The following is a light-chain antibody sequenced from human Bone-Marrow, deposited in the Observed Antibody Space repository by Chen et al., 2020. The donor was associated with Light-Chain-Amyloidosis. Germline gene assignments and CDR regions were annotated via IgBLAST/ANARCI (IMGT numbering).Light chain of an antibody. CDR3: QVWDRSSDRPV. J-gene: IGLJ3*02. CDR1: NIGSIS. Sequence: SYVLTQPSSVSVAPGQTATIACGGNNIGSISVHWYQQTPGQAPLLVVYDDSDRPSGIPVRLSGSNSGNTATLTISRVEAGDEADYYCQVWDRSSDRPVFGGGTKLTVL. V-gene: IGLV3-21*02. CDR2: DDS.